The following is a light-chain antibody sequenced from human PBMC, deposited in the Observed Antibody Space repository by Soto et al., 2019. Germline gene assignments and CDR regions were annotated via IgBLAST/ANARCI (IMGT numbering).Light chain of an antibody. Sequence: QSVLTHPSSVSGSPGQSIAISCTETSSDVGGYNYVSWYQQYPGKAPKVIIYGVSNRPSGVSTRFSGSKSGKTASLTISGLQAEDEADYYCISFTSDTTFEVFGGGTKLTVL. V-gene: IGLV2-14*03. CDR3: ISFTSDTTFEV. CDR2: GVS. J-gene: IGLJ2*01. CDR1: SSDVGGYNY.